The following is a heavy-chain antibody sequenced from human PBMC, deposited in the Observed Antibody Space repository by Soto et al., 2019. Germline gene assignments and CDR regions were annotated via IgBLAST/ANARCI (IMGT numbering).Heavy chain of an antibody. CDR1: GDSVSSNIAA. D-gene: IGHD2-2*02. CDR3: ARDPIPPNFYCVGF. J-gene: IGHJ6*03. Sequence: QVQLQQSGPGLVKPSQTLSLTCAISGDSVSSNIAALYWIRLSPSRGLEWLGRTYYRSTWYRYYAVSVKSRISITADTSKNQFSLHLSSVTPEDTAVYYCARDPIPPNFYCVGFWGKGTTITVSS. CDR2: TYYRSTWYR. V-gene: IGHV6-1*01.